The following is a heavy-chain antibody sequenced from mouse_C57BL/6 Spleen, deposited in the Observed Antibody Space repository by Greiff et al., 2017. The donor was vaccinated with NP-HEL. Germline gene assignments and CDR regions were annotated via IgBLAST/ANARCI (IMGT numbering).Heavy chain of an antibody. CDR3: ARSPSSPWYFDV. CDR1: GFSLTSYG. CDR2: IWSGGST. D-gene: IGHD1-1*01. Sequence: VQLQQSGPGLVQPSQCLSITCTVSGFSLTSYGVHWVRQSPGKGLEWLGVIWSGGSTDYNAAFISRLSISKDNSKSQVFFKMNSLQADDTAIYYCARSPSSPWYFDVWGTGTTVTVSS. V-gene: IGHV2-2*01. J-gene: IGHJ1*03.